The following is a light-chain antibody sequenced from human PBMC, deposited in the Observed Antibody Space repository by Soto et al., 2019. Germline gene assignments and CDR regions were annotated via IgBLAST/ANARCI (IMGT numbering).Light chain of an antibody. CDR1: QSISTY. V-gene: IGKV1-5*01. Sequence: DIQMTQSPSSVPASVGDRVTLACRASQSISTYLNWYQQKPGKAPKLLIYDASSLESGVPSRFSGSGSGTEFTLTISSLQPDDFATYYCQQYNSYWTFGQGTKVDIK. CDR3: QQYNSYWT. J-gene: IGKJ1*01. CDR2: DAS.